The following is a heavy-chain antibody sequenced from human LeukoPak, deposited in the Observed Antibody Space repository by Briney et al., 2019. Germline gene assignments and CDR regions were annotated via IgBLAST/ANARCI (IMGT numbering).Heavy chain of an antibody. Sequence: PSETLSLTCAVYGGSFSGYYWSWIRQPPGKGLEWIGEINHSGSTNYNPSLKSRVTISVDTSKNQFSLKLSSVTAADTAVYYCARVKLNYYDSSTYAFDIWGQGTMVTVSS. V-gene: IGHV4-34*01. J-gene: IGHJ3*02. D-gene: IGHD3-22*01. CDR2: INHSGST. CDR1: GGSFSGYY. CDR3: ARVKLNYYDSSTYAFDI.